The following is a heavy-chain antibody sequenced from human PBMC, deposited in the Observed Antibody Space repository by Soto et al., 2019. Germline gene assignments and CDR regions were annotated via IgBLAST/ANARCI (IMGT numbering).Heavy chain of an antibody. CDR3: AKQHPEELLFGELIPSKF. V-gene: IGHV3-30*18. CDR1: AFSFSSYG. Sequence: QANLEESGGGVVQPGKSLRLSCAASAFSFSSYGMHWVRQAPGRGLAWVAFISADGSDEYYEDSVKGRFTISTDNSRNTLHLQMNSLRPEDTAVYYCAKQHPEELLFGELIPSKFGGQGTLFTVSS. CDR2: ISADGSDE. D-gene: IGHD3-10*02. J-gene: IGHJ4*02.